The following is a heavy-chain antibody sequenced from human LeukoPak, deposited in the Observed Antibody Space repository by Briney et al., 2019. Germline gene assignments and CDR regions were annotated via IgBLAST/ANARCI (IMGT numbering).Heavy chain of an antibody. CDR3: ARDHGPYATDV. CDR1: GLTISSNY. J-gene: IGHJ6*02. CDR2: LWPDGART. Sequence: GGSLRLSCIASGLTISSNYMTWVRQAPGKGLEWISVLWPDGARTFYADSVKGRFTISSDNSKNTLYLQMNSPTVVDTAIYYCARDHGPYATDVWGQGTTVTVSS. V-gene: IGHV3-53*01.